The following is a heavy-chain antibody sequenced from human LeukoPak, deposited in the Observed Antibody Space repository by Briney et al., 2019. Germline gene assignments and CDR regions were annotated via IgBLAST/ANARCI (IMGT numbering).Heavy chain of an antibody. V-gene: IGHV3-30*02. D-gene: IGHD3-22*01. J-gene: IGHJ4*02. CDR1: GFTFSSYG. CDR3: AKVYYYDSSGYPTYYFDY. Sequence: GGSLRLSCAASGFTFSSYGMHWVRQAPGKGLEWVAFIRYDGSNKYYVDSVKGRFTISRDNSKNTLYLQMNSLRAEDTAVYYCAKVYYYDSSGYPTYYFDYWGQGTLVTVSS. CDR2: IRYDGSNK.